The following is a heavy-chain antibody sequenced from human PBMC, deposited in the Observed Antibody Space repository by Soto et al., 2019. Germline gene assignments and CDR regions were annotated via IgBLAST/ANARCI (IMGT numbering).Heavy chain of an antibody. CDR3: ARDGDCYVSRGYIRDAFDI. D-gene: IGHD3-22*01. J-gene: IGHJ3*02. Sequence: PSETLSLTCTVSGGSISSGGYYWSWIRQHPGKGLEWIGYIYYSGSTYYNPSLKSRVTIPVDTSKNQFSLKLSSVTAADTAVYYCARDGDCYVSRGYIRDAFDIWGQGTMVTVSS. CDR1: GGSISSGGYY. V-gene: IGHV4-31*03. CDR2: IYYSGST.